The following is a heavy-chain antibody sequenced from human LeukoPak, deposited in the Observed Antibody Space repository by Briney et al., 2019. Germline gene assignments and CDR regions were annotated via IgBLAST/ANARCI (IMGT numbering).Heavy chain of an antibody. D-gene: IGHD6-13*01. V-gene: IGHV4-59*08. CDR1: GGSISSYY. CDR2: IYYTGST. J-gene: IGHJ3*02. CDR3: ARSRGVPGVDAFDI. Sequence: SETLSLTCTVSGGSISSYYWSWIRQPPGKGLEWIGCIYYTGSTNYNPSPKSRVTISVDTSKNQFSLKLSSVTAADTTVYYCARSRGVPGVDAFDIWGQGTMVTVSS.